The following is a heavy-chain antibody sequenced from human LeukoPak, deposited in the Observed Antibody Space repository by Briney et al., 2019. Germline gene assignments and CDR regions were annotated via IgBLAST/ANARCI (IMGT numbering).Heavy chain of an antibody. V-gene: IGHV4-38-2*02. CDR1: GYSISNGYY. J-gene: IGHJ4*02. CDR2: IYHSGST. Sequence: SETLSLTCIVSGYSISNGYYWGWIRQPPGKGLEWIGNIYHSGSTYYNPSLKSRVTISVDTSKNQFSLKLSSVTAADTAVYYCARHVSVVVVAATPDYWGQGILVTVSS. CDR3: ARHVSVVVVAATPDY. D-gene: IGHD2-15*01.